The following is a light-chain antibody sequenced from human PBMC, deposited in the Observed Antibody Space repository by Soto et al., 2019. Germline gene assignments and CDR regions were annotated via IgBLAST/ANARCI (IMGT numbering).Light chain of an antibody. J-gene: IGLJ1*01. CDR3: FSYAGGYTFV. CDR2: DVT. Sequence: QSALTQPRSVSGSPGQSVTISCTGTSSDVGVYRYVSWYQQHPGKVPKLMMYDVTTRLSGIPDRFSGSKSGNTASLTISGLQAEDEADYYCFSYAGGYTFVFGTGTKLTVL. CDR1: SSDVGVYRY. V-gene: IGLV2-11*01.